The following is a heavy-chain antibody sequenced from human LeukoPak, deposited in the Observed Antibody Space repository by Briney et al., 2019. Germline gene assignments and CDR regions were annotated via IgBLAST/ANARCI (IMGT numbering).Heavy chain of an antibody. V-gene: IGHV1-18*01. D-gene: IGHD5-12*01. CDR1: GYTFTSYG. Sequence: ASVKVSCKASGYTFTSYGISWVRQAPGQGLKGLGWISAYNGNTNYAQKLQGRVTMTTDTSTSTAYMELRSLRSDDTAVYYCARDQVDIVATNDYWGQGTLVTVSS. J-gene: IGHJ4*02. CDR3: ARDQVDIVATNDY. CDR2: ISAYNGNT.